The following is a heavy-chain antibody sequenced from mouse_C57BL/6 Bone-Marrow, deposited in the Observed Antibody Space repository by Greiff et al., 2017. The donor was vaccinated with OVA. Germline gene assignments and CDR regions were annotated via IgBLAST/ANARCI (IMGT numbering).Heavy chain of an antibody. J-gene: IGHJ2*01. CDR3: ARQGLDSSVVPHFDY. Sequence: QVQLQQPGAELVKPGASVKLSCKASGYTFTSYWMQWVKQRPGQGLEWIGEIDPSDSYTNYNQKFKGKATLTVDTSSSTAYMQLSSLTSEDSAVYYCARQGLDSSVVPHFDYWGQGTTLTVSS. D-gene: IGHD1-1*01. CDR1: GYTFTSYW. V-gene: IGHV1-50*01. CDR2: IDPSDSYT.